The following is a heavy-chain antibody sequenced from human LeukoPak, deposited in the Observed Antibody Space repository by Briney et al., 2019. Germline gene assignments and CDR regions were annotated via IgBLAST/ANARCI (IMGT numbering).Heavy chain of an antibody. J-gene: IGHJ5*02. D-gene: IGHD3-10*01. V-gene: IGHV1-2*02. Sequence: ASVKVSRKASGYTFTGYYMHWVRQAPGQGLEWMGWINPNSGGTNYAQKFQGRVTMTRDTSISTAYMELSRLRSDDTAVYYCARLYGSGSYGEYNWFDPWGQGTLVTVSS. CDR1: GYTFTGYY. CDR2: INPNSGGT. CDR3: ARLYGSGSYGEYNWFDP.